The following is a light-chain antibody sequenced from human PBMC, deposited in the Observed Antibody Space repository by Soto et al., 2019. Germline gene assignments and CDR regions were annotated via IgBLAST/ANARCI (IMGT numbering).Light chain of an antibody. CDR3: QQYANLPIT. J-gene: IGKJ5*01. V-gene: IGKV1-33*01. CDR2: DAS. CDR1: QGIRND. Sequence: DIQRTQSPSSLSASVGDRVTITCRASQGIRNDLGWYQKKPGKAPKILIYDASNLETGVPSRFSGSGSGTDFTFTISSLQPEDIATYYCQQYANLPITFGQGTRLEIK.